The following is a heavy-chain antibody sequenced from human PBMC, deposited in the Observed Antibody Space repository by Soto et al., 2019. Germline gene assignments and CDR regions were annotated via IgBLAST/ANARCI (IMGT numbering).Heavy chain of an antibody. CDR2: ISGSGRTI. Sequence: EVQLVESGGGLVQPGGSLRLSCAASGFTFSNYDMNWIRQAPGKGLEWVSYISGSGRTIYYADSVKGRFTISRDSAKKSLFLQMTSLRAEDTALYYCARGDDNSGYYYAFDSWGQGTPVTVSS. V-gene: IGHV3-48*03. D-gene: IGHD3-22*01. CDR3: ARGDDNSGYYYAFDS. J-gene: IGHJ4*02. CDR1: GFTFSNYD.